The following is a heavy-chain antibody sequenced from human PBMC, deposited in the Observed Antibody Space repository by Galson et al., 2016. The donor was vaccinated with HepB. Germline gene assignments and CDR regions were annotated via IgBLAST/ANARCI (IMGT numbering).Heavy chain of an antibody. J-gene: IGHJ4*02. CDR2: IYWDDDS. CDR3: VHKEASFDY. CDR1: GFALSTNGVG. V-gene: IGHV2-5*02. Sequence: PALVKPTQTLTLPCTFSGFALSTNGVGVGWIRQPPGKALEWLALIYWDDDSRYRPSLRNRLNITRDNSKNQVVLRMTNVDPVDTATYYCVHKEASFDYWGQGTLVTVSS.